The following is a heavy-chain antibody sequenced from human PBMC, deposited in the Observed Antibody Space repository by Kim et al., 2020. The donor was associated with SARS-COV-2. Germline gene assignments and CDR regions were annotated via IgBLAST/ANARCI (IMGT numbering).Heavy chain of an antibody. V-gene: IGHV3-48*03. CDR3: AREKTYYYDSWGYPLNW. J-gene: IGHJ5*01. CDR1: GFTLSNFE. CDR2: ISDSGITQ. Sequence: GGSLRLSCAASGFTLSNFEMHWVRQAPGKGLEWLSYISDSGITQYYADSVKGRFTISRDNAKNSLYLQMNSLRAEDSAIYYCAREKTYYYDSWGYPLNW. D-gene: IGHD3-22*01.